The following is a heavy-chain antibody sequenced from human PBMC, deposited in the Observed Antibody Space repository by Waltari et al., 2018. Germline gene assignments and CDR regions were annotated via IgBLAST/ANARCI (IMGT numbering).Heavy chain of an antibody. Sequence: EEQLVESGGGLVQPGGSLRLSCEGSGFTFRNYWMSWVRQAPGKGLEWVANIRRDVSQANYVDSVKGRFTISRDNAKKSLYLQMNSLRAEDTGVYYCARESTASNEGVWGQGTLVTVSS. J-gene: IGHJ4*02. D-gene: IGHD4-17*01. CDR2: IRRDVSQA. CDR3: ARESTASNEGV. V-gene: IGHV3-7*01. CDR1: GFTFRNYW.